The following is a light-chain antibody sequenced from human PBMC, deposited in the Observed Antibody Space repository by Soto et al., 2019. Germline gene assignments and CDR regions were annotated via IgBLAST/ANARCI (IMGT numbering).Light chain of an antibody. J-gene: IGKJ5*01. CDR2: GAF. V-gene: IGKV3-15*01. CDR1: QSVSSN. Sequence: EIVMTQSPVTLSVSPGERATLSCRASQSVSSNLAWYQQKPGQAPSLLIYGAFTRATGIPARFSGTGSGTEFTLTISSLEPEDCAIYYCQQRQYWPPITFGQGTRLEIK. CDR3: QQRQYWPPIT.